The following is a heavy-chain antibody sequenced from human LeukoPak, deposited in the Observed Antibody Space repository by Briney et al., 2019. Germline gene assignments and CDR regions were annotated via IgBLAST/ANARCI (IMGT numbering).Heavy chain of an antibody. V-gene: IGHV4-34*01. CDR1: GGSFSGYY. J-gene: IGHJ5*02. D-gene: IGHD3-16*02. CDR2: INHSGST. Sequence: SETLSLTCAVYGGSFSGYYWSWIRQPPGKGLEWIGEINHSGSTDYNPSLKSRVTISVDTSKNQFSLKLSSVTAADTAVYYCARGQCYDYVWGSYRYNWFDPWGQGTLVTVSS. CDR3: ARGQCYDYVWGSYRYNWFDP.